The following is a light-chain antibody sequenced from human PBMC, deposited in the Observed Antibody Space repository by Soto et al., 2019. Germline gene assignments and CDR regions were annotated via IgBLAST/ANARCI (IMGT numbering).Light chain of an antibody. CDR3: QYYDSYSWT. J-gene: IGKJ1*01. V-gene: IGKV1-5*03. CDR2: KAS. Sequence: IQMTQSPSNLSASVGDRVNITCRASQSISDWFAWYQQKPGKAPKFLIYKASNLESGVPSRFSGSGSGTEFTLTISSVQPDDFATYYCQYYDSYSWTFGQGTKVEIK. CDR1: QSISDW.